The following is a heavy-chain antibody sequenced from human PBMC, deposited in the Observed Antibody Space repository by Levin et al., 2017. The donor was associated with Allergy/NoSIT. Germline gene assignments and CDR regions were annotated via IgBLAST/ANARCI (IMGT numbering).Heavy chain of an antibody. Sequence: HGESLKISCKGSGYSFATYWIGWVRQMPGKGLEWMGIIYPGDSDTRYTPSFQGQVTISADKSTSTAYLQWSSLKASDSAMYYCARHNPPNYYDSTGLDYWGQGTLVTVSA. J-gene: IGHJ4*02. D-gene: IGHD3-22*01. CDR2: IYPGDSDT. V-gene: IGHV5-51*01. CDR3: ARHNPPNYYDSTGLDY. CDR1: GYSFATYW.